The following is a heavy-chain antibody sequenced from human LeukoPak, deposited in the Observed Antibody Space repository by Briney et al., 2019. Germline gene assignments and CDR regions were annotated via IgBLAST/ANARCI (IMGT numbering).Heavy chain of an antibody. J-gene: IGHJ4*02. Sequence: GESLKISCKGSGYSFTNYWIGWVRQMPGKGLEWMGIIYPSDSDTRYSPSFQGQDTISADKSISTAYPQWSSLKASDTAMYYCARGDYSYYFDYWGQGTLVTVSS. CDR1: GYSFTNYW. CDR3: ARGDYSYYFDY. D-gene: IGHD4-11*01. CDR2: IYPSDSDT. V-gene: IGHV5-51*01.